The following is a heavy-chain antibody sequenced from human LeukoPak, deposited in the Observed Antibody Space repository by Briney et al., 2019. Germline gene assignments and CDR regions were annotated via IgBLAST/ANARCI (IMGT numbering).Heavy chain of an antibody. CDR1: GFTFDDYA. D-gene: IGHD2-2*01. Sequence: GGSLRLSCAASGFTFDDYAMHWVRQAPGKGPEWVSGISWNSGSIDYADSVKGRFTISRDNAKNSLYLQMNSLRAEDTALYYCAKGASCSSTSCYWDYFDYWGQGTLVTVSS. CDR2: ISWNSGSI. J-gene: IGHJ4*02. CDR3: AKGASCSSTSCYWDYFDY. V-gene: IGHV3-9*01.